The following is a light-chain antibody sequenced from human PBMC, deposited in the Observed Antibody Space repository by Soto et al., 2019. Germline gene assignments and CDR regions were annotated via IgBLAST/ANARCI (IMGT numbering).Light chain of an antibody. CDR2: GAS. J-gene: IGKJ1*01. Sequence: EIVFTQSPATLSLSPGERPTLPCRASQNVGNNLVWYTPKPGQAPRLLIYGASTRAAGIPDRFSGSGSGTEFTLTISGLQSDDFAVYDCQQFNNWPPWTFGQGTKVDIK. CDR3: QQFNNWPPWT. V-gene: IGKV3-15*01. CDR1: QNVGNN.